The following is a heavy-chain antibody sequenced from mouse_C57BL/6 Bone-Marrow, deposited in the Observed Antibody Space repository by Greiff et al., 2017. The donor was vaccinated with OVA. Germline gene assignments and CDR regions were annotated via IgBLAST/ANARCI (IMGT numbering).Heavy chain of an antibody. CDR3: ARDRLPTKYFDV. V-gene: IGHV5-4*01. CDR1: GFTFSSYA. Sequence: EVKLVESGGGLVKPGGSLKLSCAASGFTFSSYAMSWVCQTPEKRLEWVATISDGGSYTYYPDNVKGRFTISRDNAKNNLYLQMSHLKSEDTAMYYCARDRLPTKYFDVWGTGTTVTVSS. J-gene: IGHJ1*03. CDR2: ISDGGSYT. D-gene: IGHD1-2*01.